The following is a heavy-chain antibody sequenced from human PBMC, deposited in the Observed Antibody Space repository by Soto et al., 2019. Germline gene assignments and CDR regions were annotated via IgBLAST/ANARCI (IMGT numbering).Heavy chain of an antibody. D-gene: IGHD2-2*01. CDR2: IWYDGSNK. J-gene: IGHJ6*02. V-gene: IGHV3-33*01. CDR1: GFTFSSYG. Sequence: GGSLRLSCAASGFTFSSYGMHWVRQAPGKGLEWVAVIWYDGSNKYYADSVKGRFTISRDNSKNTLYLQMNSLRAEDTAVYYCERKDNTFSSTAMDVWGQGTTVTVSS. CDR3: ERKDNTFSSTAMDV.